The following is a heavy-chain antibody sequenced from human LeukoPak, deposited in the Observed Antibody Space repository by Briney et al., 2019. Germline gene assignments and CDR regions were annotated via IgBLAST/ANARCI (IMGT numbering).Heavy chain of an antibody. D-gene: IGHD6-19*01. V-gene: IGHV3-11*04. J-gene: IGHJ4*02. CDR2: ISDGGSTI. CDR3: ARVKPGIAVGIDY. Sequence: GGSLRLSCAASGFTFSDYYMSWIRQAPGKGLECVSYISDGGSTIYYADSVKGRFTISRDNAKNSLYLQMNSLRAEDTAVYYCARVKPGIAVGIDYWGQGTLVTVSS. CDR1: GFTFSDYY.